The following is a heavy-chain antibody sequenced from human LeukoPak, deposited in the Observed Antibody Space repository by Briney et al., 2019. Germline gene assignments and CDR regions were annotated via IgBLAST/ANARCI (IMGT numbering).Heavy chain of an antibody. CDR3: ATWAGGTRTDYYYYYGMDV. CDR1: GYTLTELS. Sequence: ASVKVSCKVSGYTLTELSMHCVRQAPGKGLEWMGGFDPVDGETIYAQKFQGRVTMTEDTPTDTAYMELSSLRSEDTAVYYCATWAGGTRTDYYYYYGMDVWGQGTTVTVSS. CDR2: FDPVDGET. D-gene: IGHD2-2*01. V-gene: IGHV1-24*01. J-gene: IGHJ6*02.